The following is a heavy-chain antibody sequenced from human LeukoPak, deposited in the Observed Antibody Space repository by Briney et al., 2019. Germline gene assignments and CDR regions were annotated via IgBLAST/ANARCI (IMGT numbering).Heavy chain of an antibody. J-gene: IGHJ4*02. Sequence: SETLSLTCAVYGGSFSGYYWSWIRQPPGKGLEWIGEINHSGSTNYNPSLKSRVTISVDTSKNQFSLKLSSVTAVDTAVYYCARGGVRGNHYYHSTRHFDYWGQGTLVTVSS. CDR1: GGSFSGYY. CDR3: ARGGVRGNHYYHSTRHFDY. V-gene: IGHV4-34*01. D-gene: IGHD3-22*01. CDR2: INHSGST.